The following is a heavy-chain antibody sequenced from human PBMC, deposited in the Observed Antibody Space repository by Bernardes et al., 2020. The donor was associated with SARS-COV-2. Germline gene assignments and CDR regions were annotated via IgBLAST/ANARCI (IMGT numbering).Heavy chain of an antibody. D-gene: IGHD3-22*01. CDR3: ARHDTYYYDSSGSYSGAFDI. CDR1: GGSISSSSYY. Sequence: SETLSLTCTVSGGSISSSSYYWGWIRQPPGKGLEWIGSIYYSGSTYYNPSLKSRVTISVDTSKNQFSLKLSSVTAADTAVYYCARHDTYYYDSSGSYSGAFDIWGQGTMVTVSS. V-gene: IGHV4-39*01. CDR2: IYYSGST. J-gene: IGHJ3*02.